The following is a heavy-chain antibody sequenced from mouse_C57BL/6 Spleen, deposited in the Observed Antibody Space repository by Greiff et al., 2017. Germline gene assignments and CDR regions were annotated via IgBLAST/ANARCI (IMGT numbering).Heavy chain of an antibody. J-gene: IGHJ4*01. CDR3: ARKKERHDYGSSSYAMGY. V-gene: IGHV1-26*01. Sequence: EVQLQQSGPELVKPGASVKISCKASGYTFTDYYMNWVKQSHGKSLEWIGDINPNNGGTSYNQKFKGKATLTVDKSSSTAYMELRSLTSEDSAVYYCARKKERHDYGSSSYAMGYWGKGTSVTVSS. D-gene: IGHD1-1*01. CDR1: GYTFTDYY. CDR2: INPNNGGT.